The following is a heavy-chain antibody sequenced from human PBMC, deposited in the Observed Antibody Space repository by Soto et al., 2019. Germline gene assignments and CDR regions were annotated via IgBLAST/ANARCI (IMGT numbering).Heavy chain of an antibody. D-gene: IGHD6-19*01. CDR2: ISYDGSNK. J-gene: IGHJ4*02. V-gene: IGHV3-30*18. CDR3: AKDFESGWYPPVTYYFDY. Sequence: GGSLRLSCAASGFTFSSYGMHWVRQAPGKGLEWVAVISYDGSNKYYADSVKGRFTISRDNSKNTLYLQMNSLRAEDTAVYYCAKDFESGWYPPVTYYFDYWGQGTLVTVSS. CDR1: GFTFSSYG.